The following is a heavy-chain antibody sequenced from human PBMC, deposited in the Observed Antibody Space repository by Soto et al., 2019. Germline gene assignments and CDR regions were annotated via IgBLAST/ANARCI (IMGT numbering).Heavy chain of an antibody. CDR3: VREIAARL. J-gene: IGHJ6*04. CDR2: IKPDGSEE. Sequence: EVQLVESGGGLVQPGGSLRLSCAASGFTFSSYWMTWARQAPGKGLEWVANIKPDGSEESYVDSVKGRFIVSRDNAENSLYLQINSLRAEDTAIYYCVREIAARLWGKGTAVTVSA. D-gene: IGHD6-6*01. CDR1: GFTFSSYW. V-gene: IGHV3-7*01.